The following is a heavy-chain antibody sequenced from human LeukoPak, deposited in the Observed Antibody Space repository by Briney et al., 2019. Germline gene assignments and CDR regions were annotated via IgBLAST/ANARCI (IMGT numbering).Heavy chain of an antibody. CDR2: ISAYNGNR. J-gene: IGHJ5*02. Sequence: ASVKVSCKASGYTFTSYGISWVRQAPGQGLEWMGWISAYNGNRNYAQKLQGRVTMTTDTSTSTAYMELRSLRSDDTAVYYCARGGYCSGGSCYVDENMNWFDPWGQGTLVTVSS. CDR1: GYTFTSYG. V-gene: IGHV1-18*01. CDR3: ARGGYCSGGSCYVDENMNWFDP. D-gene: IGHD2-15*01.